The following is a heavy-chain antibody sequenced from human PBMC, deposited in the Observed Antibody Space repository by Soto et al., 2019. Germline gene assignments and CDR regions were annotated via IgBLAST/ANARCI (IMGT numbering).Heavy chain of an antibody. CDR2: ISGSGRST. CDR3: ARDGGNICSGGSCYFQAPDY. V-gene: IGHV3-23*01. J-gene: IGHJ4*02. CDR1: GFTFSNYA. Sequence: EVQLLESGGGSVQPGGSLRLSCSASGFTFSNYAMSWVRQAPGKGLEWVASISGSGRSTNYADSVKGRITISRDNSKNTLAVQMSSLRAEDTAVYYCARDGGNICSGGSCYFQAPDYWGQGTLVTVSP. D-gene: IGHD2-15*01.